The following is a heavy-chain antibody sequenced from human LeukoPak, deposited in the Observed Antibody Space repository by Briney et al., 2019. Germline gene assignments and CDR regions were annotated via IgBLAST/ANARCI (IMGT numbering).Heavy chain of an antibody. D-gene: IGHD3-22*01. J-gene: IGHJ4*02. CDR3: AIASGYYYDSSGYHT. CDR1: GGTFSSYA. CDR2: IIPIFGTA. V-gene: IGHV1-69*13. Sequence: SVKVSCKASGGTFSSYAISWVRQAPGQGLEWMGGIIPIFGTANYAQKFQGRVTITADESTSTAYMELSSLRSEDTAVYYCAIASGYYYDSSGYHTWGQGTLVTVSS.